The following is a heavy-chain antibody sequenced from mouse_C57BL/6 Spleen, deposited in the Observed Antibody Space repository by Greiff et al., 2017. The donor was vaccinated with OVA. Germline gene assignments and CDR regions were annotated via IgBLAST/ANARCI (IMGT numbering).Heavy chain of an antibody. CDR3: ARGGGSWFAY. Sequence: VQLKQSGPVLVKPGASVKMSCKASGYTFTDYYMNWVKQSHGKSLEWIGVINPYNGGTSYNQKFKGKATLTVDKSSSTAYMELNSLTSEDSAVYYCARGGGSWFAYWGQGTLVTVSA. CDR2: INPYNGGT. J-gene: IGHJ3*01. V-gene: IGHV1-19*01. CDR1: GYTFTDYY.